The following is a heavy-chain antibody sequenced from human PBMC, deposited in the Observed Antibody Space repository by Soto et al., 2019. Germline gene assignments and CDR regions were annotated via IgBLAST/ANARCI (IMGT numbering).Heavy chain of an antibody. CDR2: ISWNSGSI. CDR1: GFTFDDYA. D-gene: IGHD4-17*01. V-gene: IGHV3-9*01. CDR3: AKDKRLTKGGGMDV. J-gene: IGHJ6*02. Sequence: EVQLVESGGGLVQPGRSLRLSCAASGFTFDDYAMHWVRQAPGKGLEWVSGISWNSGSIGYADSVKGRFTISRDNAKNSLYLQMNSLRAEDTALYYCAKDKRLTKGGGMDVWDQGTTVTVSS.